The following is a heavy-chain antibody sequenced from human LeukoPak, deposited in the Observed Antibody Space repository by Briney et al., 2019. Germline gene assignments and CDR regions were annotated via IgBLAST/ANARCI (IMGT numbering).Heavy chain of an antibody. D-gene: IGHD2-2*02. V-gene: IGHV1-69*05. J-gene: IGHJ6*03. CDR1: GGTFSSYA. Sequence: SVKVSCKASGGTFSSYAISWVRQAPGQGLEWMGGIIPIFGTANYAQKFQGRVTITTDESTSTAYMELSSPRSEDTAVYYCARQGYCSSTSCYTGGYYYYYYMDVWGKGTTVTVSS. CDR3: ARQGYCSSTSCYTGGYYYYYYMDV. CDR2: IIPIFGTA.